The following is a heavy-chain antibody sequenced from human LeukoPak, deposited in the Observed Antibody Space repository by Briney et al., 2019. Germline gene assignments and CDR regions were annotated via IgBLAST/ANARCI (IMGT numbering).Heavy chain of an antibody. CDR3: VKKGYGGSSGGAYFDS. Sequence: GGSLRLSCAASGFTFDDYTMHWVRQVPGKGLEWVSLISWDGVSRYYVDSVKGRLTISRDNSKNSLYLQMNSLRTEDTALYYCVKKGYGGSSGGAYFDSWGQGTLVTVSS. D-gene: IGHD4-23*01. J-gene: IGHJ4*02. CDR2: ISWDGVSR. CDR1: GFTFDDYT. V-gene: IGHV3-43*01.